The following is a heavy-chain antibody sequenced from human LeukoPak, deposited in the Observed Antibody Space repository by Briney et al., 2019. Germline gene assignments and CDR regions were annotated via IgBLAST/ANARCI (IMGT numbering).Heavy chain of an antibody. J-gene: IGHJ4*02. CDR1: GFTFSSYE. CDR3: ARGVDTAMALDY. V-gene: IGHV3-21*01. D-gene: IGHD5-18*01. CDR2: IGPTGTDR. Sequence: GGSLRLSCAASGFTFSSYEMNWVRQAPGKGLEWVSSIGPTGTDRYYADSVRGRFTISRDNAKNSLYLQMNSLRAEDTAVYYCARGVDTAMALDYWGQGTLVTVSS.